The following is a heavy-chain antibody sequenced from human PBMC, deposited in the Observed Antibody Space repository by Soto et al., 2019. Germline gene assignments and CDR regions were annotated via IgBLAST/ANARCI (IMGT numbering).Heavy chain of an antibody. Sequence: SETLSLTFTVSGGSISSYYWSWIRQPPGKGLEWIGYIYYSGSTNYNPSLKSRVTISVDTSKNQFSLKLSSVTAADTAVYYCARAGWYYYDSSGYLHPDCWGQGTLATVSS. V-gene: IGHV4-59*01. J-gene: IGHJ4*02. CDR3: ARAGWYYYDSSGYLHPDC. CDR1: GGSISSYY. D-gene: IGHD3-22*01. CDR2: IYYSGST.